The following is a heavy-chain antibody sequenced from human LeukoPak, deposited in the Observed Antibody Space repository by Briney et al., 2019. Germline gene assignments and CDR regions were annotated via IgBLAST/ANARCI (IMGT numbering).Heavy chain of an antibody. V-gene: IGHV3-30-3*01. CDR2: ISYDGSNK. Sequence: GRSLRLSCAASGFTFSSYAMQWVRQAPGKGVEWVAVISYDGSNKYYADSVKGRFTISRDNSKNTLYLQMNSLRAEDTAVYYCARAGSSLFDYWGQGTLVTVSS. CDR1: GFTFSSYA. CDR3: ARAGSSLFDY. D-gene: IGHD1-26*01. J-gene: IGHJ4*02.